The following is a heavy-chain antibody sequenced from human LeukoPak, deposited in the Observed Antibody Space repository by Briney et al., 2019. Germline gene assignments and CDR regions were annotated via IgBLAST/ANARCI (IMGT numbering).Heavy chain of an antibody. V-gene: IGHV3-30*03. J-gene: IGHJ4*02. D-gene: IGHD2-8*02. CDR1: GFTFSSYG. CDR2: ISYDGSNK. CDR3: ATYRQVLLPFES. Sequence: GGSLRLSCAASGFTFSSYGMHWVRQAPGKGLEWVAVISYDGSNKFYADSVKGRFTISRDNSKNTLYLQMNSLRAEDTAIYYCATYRQVLLPFESWGQGTLVTVSS.